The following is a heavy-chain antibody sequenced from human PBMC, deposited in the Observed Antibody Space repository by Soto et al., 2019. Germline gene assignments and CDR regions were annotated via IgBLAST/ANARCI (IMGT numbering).Heavy chain of an antibody. Sequence: ASVKVSCKASGYTFTGYYMHWVRQAPGQGLEWMGWINPNSGGTNYAQKFQGKVTMTRDTSISTAYMELSRLRSDDTAVYYCARDRRYCIFGWYYYYGMDVWGQGTTVTVSS. V-gene: IGHV1-2*02. CDR1: GYTFTGYY. CDR3: ARDRRYCIFGWYYYYGMDV. J-gene: IGHJ6*02. D-gene: IGHD3-3*01. CDR2: INPNSGGT.